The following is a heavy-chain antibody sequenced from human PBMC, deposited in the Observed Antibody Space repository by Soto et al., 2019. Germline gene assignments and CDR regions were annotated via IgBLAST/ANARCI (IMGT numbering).Heavy chain of an antibody. CDR2: INPSGGST. J-gene: IGHJ1*01. Sequence: ASVKVSCKASEYTFTSYYMHWVRQAPGQGLEWMGVINPSGGSTSYAQKFQGRVTMTRDTSTSTVFMQLCSLRSDDTAVYYCAKKVEMATIFQNWGQGTLATVSS. CDR3: AKKVEMATIFQN. CDR1: EYTFTSYY. V-gene: IGHV1-46*01. D-gene: IGHD5-12*01.